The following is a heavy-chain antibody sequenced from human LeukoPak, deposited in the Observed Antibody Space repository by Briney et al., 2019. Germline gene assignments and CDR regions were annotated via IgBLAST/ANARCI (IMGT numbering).Heavy chain of an antibody. CDR2: IYPGDSDT. CDR1: GYSFSDYW. CDR3: ARYEGSSGGRGRYFDY. Sequence: GESLKISCQGSGYSFSDYWIGWVRQMPGKGLEWMGIIYPGDSDTKDSPSFQGQVTISADKSISTTYLQWSSLKASDTAMYYCARYEGSSGGRGRYFDYWGQGTLVTVSS. D-gene: IGHD1-26*01. J-gene: IGHJ4*02. V-gene: IGHV5-51*01.